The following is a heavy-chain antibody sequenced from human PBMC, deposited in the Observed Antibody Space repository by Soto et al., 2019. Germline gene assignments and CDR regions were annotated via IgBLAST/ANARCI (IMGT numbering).Heavy chain of an antibody. J-gene: IGHJ6*02. CDR2: INAGNGNT. CDR1: GYTFTSYA. CDR3: ARWGKVTIFGVVSGVADYYGKDV. V-gene: IGHV1-3*01. D-gene: IGHD3-3*01. Sequence: ASVKVSCKASGYTFTSYAMHWVRQAPGQRLEWMGWINAGNGNTKYSQKFQGRVTITRDTSASTAYMELSSLRSEDTAVYYCARWGKVTIFGVVSGVADYYGKDVWGQGTTVTVSS.